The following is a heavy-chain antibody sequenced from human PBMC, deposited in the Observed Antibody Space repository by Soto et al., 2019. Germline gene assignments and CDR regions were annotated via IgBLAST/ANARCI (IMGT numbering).Heavy chain of an antibody. CDR1: GSTFSSYE. CDR3: ASYGLGSYMYYYGMDV. CDR2: ISSSGNTI. D-gene: IGHD3-10*01. J-gene: IGHJ6*02. Sequence: GGSLRLSCAASGSTFSSYEMNWVRQAPGKGLEWVSYISSSGNTIYYADSVKGRFTISRDNAKKSLYLQMNSLRAEDTAVYYCASYGLGSYMYYYGMDVWGQGTTVTVSS. V-gene: IGHV3-48*03.